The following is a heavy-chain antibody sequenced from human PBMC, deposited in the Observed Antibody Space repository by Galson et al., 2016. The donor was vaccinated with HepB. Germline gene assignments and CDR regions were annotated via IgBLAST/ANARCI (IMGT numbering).Heavy chain of an antibody. V-gene: IGHV6-1*01. CDR3: TRGYMQTGMNV. Sequence: CAISGDSVTSDITTWNWIRQSPSRGLEWLGRTYYRSKWSTDYAVSVEGRITINSDISRNQFSLQLDSVTPDDTAAYFCTRGYMQTGMNVWGQGTTVTVSS. CDR2: TYYRSKWST. CDR1: GDSVTSDITT. J-gene: IGHJ6*02. D-gene: IGHD5-18*01.